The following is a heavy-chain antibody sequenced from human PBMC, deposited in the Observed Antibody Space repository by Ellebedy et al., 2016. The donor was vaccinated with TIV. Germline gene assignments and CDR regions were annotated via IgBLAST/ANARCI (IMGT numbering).Heavy chain of an antibody. V-gene: IGHV3-74*01. CDR2: ISGDGSGT. CDR3: SSFIAFGGVIVPH. CDR1: GFTFNNFF. J-gene: IGHJ4*02. D-gene: IGHD3-16*02. Sequence: GGSLRLSXAASGFTFNNFFMHWVRQAPGKGLVWVSRISGDGSGTTYADSVKGRFTISRDNAKNTLYLQMDSPRAEDTAVYYCSSFIAFGGVIVPHWGQGTLVTVSS.